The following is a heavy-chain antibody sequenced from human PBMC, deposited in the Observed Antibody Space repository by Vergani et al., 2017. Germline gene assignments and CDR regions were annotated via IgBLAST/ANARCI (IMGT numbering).Heavy chain of an antibody. CDR3: AGIAGTYGPLGS. J-gene: IGHJ4*02. CDR1: GDTCTGYY. Sequence: QVQLVQSGAEVKKPGDSVKVSCKASGDTCTGYYMHWVRQAPGQGLEWMGWINPNSGGTNYAQKFQGRVTMTRDTSISTDYMELSRLRSDDTAVYYCAGIAGTYGPLGSWGQGTLVTVSS. V-gene: IGHV1-2*02. D-gene: IGHD6-13*01. CDR2: INPNSGGT.